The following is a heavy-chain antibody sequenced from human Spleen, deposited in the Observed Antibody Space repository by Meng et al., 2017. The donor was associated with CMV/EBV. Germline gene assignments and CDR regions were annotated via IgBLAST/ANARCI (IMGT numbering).Heavy chain of an antibody. CDR1: TFSDAW. CDR3: STALYDFWSGYSGYFDS. Sequence: TFSDAWMGWVRQAPGKGLEWVGRIKSKTDDGTTDYAAPVKGRFTISRDDSKNTLYLEMINLKIADTAVYYCSTALYDFWSGYSGYFDSWGQGTLVTVSS. CDR2: IKSKTDDGTT. V-gene: IGHV3-15*01. D-gene: IGHD3-3*01. J-gene: IGHJ4*02.